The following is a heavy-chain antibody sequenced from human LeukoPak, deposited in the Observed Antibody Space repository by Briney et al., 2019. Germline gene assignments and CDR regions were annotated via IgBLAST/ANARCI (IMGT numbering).Heavy chain of an antibody. D-gene: IGHD2-2*02. J-gene: IGHJ4*02. CDR2: ISGSGGTT. CDR3: AKFSSLLYDSYFDY. V-gene: IGHV3-23*01. CDR1: GFTFSSYA. Sequence: GGSLRLSCAASGFTFSSYAMSWFRQAPGKGLEWVSGISGSGGTTFYADSVKGRFTISRDNSKNTLYLQMNSLRAEDTAVYYCAKFSSLLYDSYFDYWGQGTLVTVSS.